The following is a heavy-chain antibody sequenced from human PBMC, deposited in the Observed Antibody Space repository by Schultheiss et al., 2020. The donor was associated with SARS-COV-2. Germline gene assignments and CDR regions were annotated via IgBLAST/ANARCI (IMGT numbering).Heavy chain of an antibody. CDR2: IRSSGRDI. CDR1: GFTFGTYN. J-gene: IGHJ4*02. V-gene: IGHV3-21*01. D-gene: IGHD6-13*01. Sequence: GESLKISCAASGFTFGTYNMHWVRQAPGKGLEFVASIRSSGRDIYYADSMQGRFTVSRDNANNSLYLQMHSLRADDAAVYYCARGASTSWSFDFWGQGTLVTVSS. CDR3: ARGASTSWSFDF.